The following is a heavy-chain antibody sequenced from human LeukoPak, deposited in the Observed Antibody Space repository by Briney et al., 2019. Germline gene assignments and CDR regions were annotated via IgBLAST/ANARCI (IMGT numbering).Heavy chain of an antibody. CDR2: ISGSGGST. CDR1: GFTFSSYA. V-gene: IGHV3-23*01. D-gene: IGHD2-8*01. Sequence: SGGSLRLSCAASGFTFSSYAVSWVRQAPGKGLEWVSAISGSGGSTYYADSVKGRFTISRDNSKNTLYLQMNSLRAEDTAVYYCAKVHRYCTNGVCYQYYGMDVWGQGTTVTVSS. CDR3: AKVHRYCTNGVCYQYYGMDV. J-gene: IGHJ6*02.